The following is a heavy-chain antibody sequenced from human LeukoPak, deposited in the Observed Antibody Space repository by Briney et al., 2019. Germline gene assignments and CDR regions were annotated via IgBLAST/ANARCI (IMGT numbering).Heavy chain of an antibody. V-gene: IGHV3-48*02. J-gene: IGHJ6*02. D-gene: IGHD5-18*01. CDR3: ARDLGYPYYYYGMDV. CDR1: GFTFSSYS. CDR2: ISSSSSTI. Sequence: GGSLRLSCAASGFTFSSYSMNWVRQAPGKGLEWVSYISSSSSTIYYADSVKGRFTISRDNAKNSLYLQMNSLRDEDTAVYYCARDLGYPYYYYGMDVWGQGTTVTVSS.